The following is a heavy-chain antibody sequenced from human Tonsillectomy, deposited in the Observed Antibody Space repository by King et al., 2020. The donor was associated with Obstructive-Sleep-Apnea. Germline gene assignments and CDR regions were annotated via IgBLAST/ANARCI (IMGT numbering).Heavy chain of an antibody. D-gene: IGHD4-17*01. CDR2: INPYSGGT. V-gene: IGHV1-2*02. Sequence: VQLVESGAEVKKPGASVKVSCKASGYTFTDYYIHWVRQAPGQGLEWVGWINPYSGGTNYAQNFQGRVTMTRDTSISTAYMERSRLRSDDTAVYYCAAVAIATATYCFDYWGQGTLVTVSS. CDR1: GYTFTDYY. J-gene: IGHJ4*02. CDR3: AAVAIATATYCFDY.